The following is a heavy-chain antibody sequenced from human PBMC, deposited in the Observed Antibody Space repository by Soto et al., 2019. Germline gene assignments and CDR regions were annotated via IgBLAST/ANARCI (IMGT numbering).Heavy chain of an antibody. V-gene: IGHV1-69*13. Sequence: SVKVSCKASGGTFSSCAISWVRQAPGQGLEWMGGIIPIFGTANYAQKFQGRVTITADESTSTAYMELSSLRSEDTAVYYCARGRAQYSDYYYGMDVWGQGTTVTVSS. CDR3: ARGRAQYSDYYYGMDV. CDR1: GGTFSSCA. J-gene: IGHJ6*02. CDR2: IIPIFGTA. D-gene: IGHD2-15*01.